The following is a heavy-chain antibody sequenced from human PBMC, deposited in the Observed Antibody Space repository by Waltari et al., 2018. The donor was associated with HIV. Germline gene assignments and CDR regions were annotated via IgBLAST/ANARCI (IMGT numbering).Heavy chain of an antibody. CDR3: TNGGDINGSEFDF. CDR1: GGSLTRGRYY. J-gene: IGHJ4*02. V-gene: IGHV4-61*02. CDR2: VHTSGNS. Sequence: QVRLPESGPGLVKPSQTLSLTCSVSGGSLTRGRYYWSWIRQPAGKGLEWIGRVHTSGNSHYNPSLRSRVTISVDTSKNQFSLSMNSVTAADTAVYYCTNGGDINGSEFDFWGQGALVTVSS. D-gene: IGHD3-10*01.